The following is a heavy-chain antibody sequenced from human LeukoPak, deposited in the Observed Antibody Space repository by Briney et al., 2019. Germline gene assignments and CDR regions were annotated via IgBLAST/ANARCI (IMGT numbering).Heavy chain of an antibody. CDR2: ISWNSGSI. J-gene: IGHJ3*02. V-gene: IGHV3-9*03. D-gene: IGHD6-19*01. CDR3: AKDIGDTVAGTGHGPSAFDI. Sequence: QPGRSLRLSCAASGFTFDDYAMHWVRQAPGKGLEWVSGISWNSGSIGYADSVKGRFTIPRDNAKNSLYLQMNSLRAEDMALYYCAKDIGDTVAGTGHGPSAFDIWGQGTMVTVSS. CDR1: GFTFDDYA.